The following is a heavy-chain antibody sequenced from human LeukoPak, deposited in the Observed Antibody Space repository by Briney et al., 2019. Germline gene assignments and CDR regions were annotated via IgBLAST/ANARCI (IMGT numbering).Heavy chain of an antibody. CDR2: ISGSGGST. D-gene: IGHD2-2*02. Sequence: GGSLRLSCAASGFTFSSYAMSWVRQAPGKGLEWVSAISGSGGSTYYADSVKGRFTISRDNSKNTLYLQMNSLRAEDTAVYYCAKDLRYCSSPSCYNDAFDIWGQGTMVTVSS. CDR1: GFTFSSYA. V-gene: IGHV3-23*01. CDR3: AKDLRYCSSPSCYNDAFDI. J-gene: IGHJ3*02.